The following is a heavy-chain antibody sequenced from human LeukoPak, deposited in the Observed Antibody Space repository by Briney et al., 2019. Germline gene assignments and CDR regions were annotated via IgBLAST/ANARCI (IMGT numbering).Heavy chain of an antibody. CDR1: GGSISSSSYY. J-gene: IGHJ6*03. CDR2: IYYSGST. Sequence: PSETLSLTCTVSGGSISSSSYYWGWIRQPPGKGLEWIGSIYYSGSTYYSPSLKSRVTISVDTSKNQFSLKLNSVTAADTAVHYCARRHYYYSYMDIWGKGTTVTISS. V-gene: IGHV4-39*01. CDR3: ARRHYYYSYMDI.